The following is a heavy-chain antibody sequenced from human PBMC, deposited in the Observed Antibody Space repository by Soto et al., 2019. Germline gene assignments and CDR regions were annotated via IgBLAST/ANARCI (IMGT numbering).Heavy chain of an antibody. CDR1: GFTFSNYS. Sequence: EVQLVESGGGLVKPGGSLRLSCAVSGFTFSNYSMNWVRQAPGKGLEWVSAISSTGDYKYYTDSVKGRFTVSRDNAENSLYRQMNSLRAEDTAVYFCARYPGTIMSTIVGSYYFDYWGLGTLVTVSS. V-gene: IGHV3-21*01. CDR3: ARYPGTIMSTIVGSYYFDY. CDR2: ISSTGDYK. J-gene: IGHJ4*02. D-gene: IGHD5-12*01.